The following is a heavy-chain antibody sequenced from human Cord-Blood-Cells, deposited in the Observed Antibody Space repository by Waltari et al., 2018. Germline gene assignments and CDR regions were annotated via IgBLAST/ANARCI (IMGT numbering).Heavy chain of an antibody. CDR1: GGSFSGYY. D-gene: IGHD1-26*01. Sequence: QVQLQQWGAGLLKPSETLSLTCAAYGGSFSGYYWSWMRQPPGKGLEGIGEINHSGSTNYNPSLKSRVTISVDTSKTQFSLKLSSVTAADTAVYYCARGRPGRAGAFDIWGQGTMVTDSS. J-gene: IGHJ3*02. CDR3: ARGRPGRAGAFDI. V-gene: IGHV4-34*01. CDR2: INHSGST.